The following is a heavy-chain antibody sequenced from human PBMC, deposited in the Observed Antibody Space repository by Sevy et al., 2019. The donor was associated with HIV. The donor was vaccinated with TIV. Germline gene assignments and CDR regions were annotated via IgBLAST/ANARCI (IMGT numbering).Heavy chain of an antibody. V-gene: IGHV3-43*01. CDR2: ISWDGGST. J-gene: IGHJ4*02. CDR1: GFTFDDYT. D-gene: IGHD5-18*01. CDR3: AKDRNSYGSFSEFDY. Sequence: GGSLRLSCAASGFTFDDYTMHWVRQAPGKGLEWVSLISWDGGSTYYADSVKGRFTISRDNSKNSLYLQMNSLRTEDTGLYYCAKDRNSYGSFSEFDYWGQGTLVTVSS.